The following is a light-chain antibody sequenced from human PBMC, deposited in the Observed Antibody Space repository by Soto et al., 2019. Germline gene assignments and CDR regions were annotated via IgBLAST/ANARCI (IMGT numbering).Light chain of an antibody. CDR1: QTITTY. Sequence: DIQMTQSPSSLSASVGDRVTITCRASQTITTYLNWYQHKPGKAPKLLIYAAISLQSGVPSRLSGSGSGTDFTLTIRSLQTEDFATYYCQQTYSTPHTFGQGTKVDIK. J-gene: IGKJ2*01. CDR2: AAI. V-gene: IGKV1-39*01. CDR3: QQTYSTPHT.